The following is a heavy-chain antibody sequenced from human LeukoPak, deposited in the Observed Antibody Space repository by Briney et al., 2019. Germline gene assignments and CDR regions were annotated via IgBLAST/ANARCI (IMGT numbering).Heavy chain of an antibody. Sequence: ASVKVSCKASGYTFTGYYMHWVRQAPGQGLEWMGWINPNSGGTNYAQKFQGRVTMTRDTSISTAYMELSRLRSDDTAVYYCARDYRMQLWGQGFDYRGQGTLVTVSS. CDR2: INPNSGGT. D-gene: IGHD5-18*01. J-gene: IGHJ4*02. CDR3: ARDYRMQLWGQGFDY. V-gene: IGHV1-2*02. CDR1: GYTFTGYY.